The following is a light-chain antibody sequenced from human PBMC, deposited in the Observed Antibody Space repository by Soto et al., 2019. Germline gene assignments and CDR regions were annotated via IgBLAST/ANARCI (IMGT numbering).Light chain of an antibody. Sequence: EIVLTQSPGTLSFSPGERATLSCRASQSVSSNLAWYQQKPGQAPRLLIYGASTRATGIPARFSGSGSGTEFTLAISSLQPDDFATYYCQQYSTYSTFGQGTKVDI. CDR2: GAS. CDR1: QSVSSN. CDR3: QQYSTYST. J-gene: IGKJ1*01. V-gene: IGKV3D-15*01.